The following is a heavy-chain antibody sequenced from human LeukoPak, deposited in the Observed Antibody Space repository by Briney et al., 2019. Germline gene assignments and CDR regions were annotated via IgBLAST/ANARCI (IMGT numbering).Heavy chain of an antibody. J-gene: IGHJ4*02. Sequence: SETLSLTCAVYGGSFSGYYWSWIRQPPGKGLEWIGEINHSGSTNYNPSLKSRVTISVDTSKSQFSLKLSSVTAADTAVYYCARRVGPGAWVYYDSSGYTIDYWGQGTLVTVSS. CDR2: INHSGST. CDR1: GGSFSGYY. D-gene: IGHD3-22*01. V-gene: IGHV4-34*01. CDR3: ARRVGPGAWVYYDSSGYTIDY.